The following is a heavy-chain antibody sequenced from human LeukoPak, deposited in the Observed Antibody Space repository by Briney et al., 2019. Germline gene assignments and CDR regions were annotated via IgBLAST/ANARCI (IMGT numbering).Heavy chain of an antibody. J-gene: IGHJ6*02. V-gene: IGHV4-4*02. Sequence: SGTLSLTCAVSGGSISSSNWWSWVRQPPGKGLEWIGEIYHSGSTNYNPSLKSRVTISVDKSKNQFSLKLSSVTAADTAVYYCARLRFGVVVVPAASDDDYGMDVWGQGTTVTVSS. CDR1: GGSISSSNW. CDR3: ARLRFGVVVVPAASDDDYGMDV. CDR2: IYHSGST. D-gene: IGHD2-2*01.